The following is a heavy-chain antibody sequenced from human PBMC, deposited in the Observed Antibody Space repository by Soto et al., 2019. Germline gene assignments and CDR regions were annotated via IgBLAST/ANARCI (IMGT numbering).Heavy chain of an antibody. CDR1: GYTFTSYD. D-gene: IGHD3-3*01. CDR2: MNRNSGNT. CDR3: ARGPGGVVIMDV. J-gene: IGHJ6*04. V-gene: IGHV1-8*01. Sequence: GASVKVSCKASGYTFTSYDINWLRQATGQGLEWMGWMNRNSGNTGYAQKFQGRVTMTRNTSISTAYMELSSLRSEDTAVYYWARGPGGVVIMDVLGKGTTVTVSS.